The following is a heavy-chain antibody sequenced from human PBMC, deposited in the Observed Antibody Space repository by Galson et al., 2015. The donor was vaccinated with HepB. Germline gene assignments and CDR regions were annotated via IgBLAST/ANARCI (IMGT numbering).Heavy chain of an antibody. J-gene: IGHJ3*02. CDR1: GYTFTSYG. CDR2: ISAYNGNT. CDR3: ARDGTTVVTGDAFDI. Sequence: SVKVSCKASGYTFTSYGISWVRQAPGQGLEWMGWISAYNGNTNYAQKLQGRVTMTTDTSTSTAYMELRSLRSEDTAVYYCARDGTTVVTGDAFDIWGQGTMVTVSS. D-gene: IGHD4-23*01. V-gene: IGHV1-18*01.